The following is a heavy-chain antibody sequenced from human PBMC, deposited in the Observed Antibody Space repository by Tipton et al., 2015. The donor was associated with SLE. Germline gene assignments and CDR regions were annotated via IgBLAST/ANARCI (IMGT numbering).Heavy chain of an antibody. Sequence: GSLRLSCAASGFTFSDYYMDWVRQAPGKGLEWVGRTRNKPKSYTTEYAASVRGRFTISRDDSKKSLYLQMKSLKTEDTAEYYCARVHPTVTVGYFYLWGRGTLVTVSS. CDR3: ARVHPTVTVGYFYL. CDR1: GFTFSDYY. CDR2: TRNKPKSYTT. J-gene: IGHJ2*01. D-gene: IGHD4-17*01. V-gene: IGHV3-72*01.